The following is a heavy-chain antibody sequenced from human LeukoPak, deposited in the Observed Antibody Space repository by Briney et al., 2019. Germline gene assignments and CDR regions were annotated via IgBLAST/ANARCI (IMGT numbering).Heavy chain of an antibody. V-gene: IGHV4-39*07. CDR3: ARETPYHI. Sequence: SETLSLTCTVSGGSISSSSYYWGWIRQPPGKGLEWIGSIYYSGSTYYNPSLKSRVTISVDTSKNQFSLKLSSVTAADTAVYYCARETPYHIWGQGTMVTVSS. CDR1: GGSISSSSYY. D-gene: IGHD1-14*01. J-gene: IGHJ3*02. CDR2: IYYSGST.